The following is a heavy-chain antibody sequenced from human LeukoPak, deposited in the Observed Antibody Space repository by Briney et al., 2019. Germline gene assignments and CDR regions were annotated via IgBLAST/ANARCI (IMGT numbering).Heavy chain of an antibody. D-gene: IGHD6-6*01. V-gene: IGHV4-39*01. CDR2: IYYTGRT. CDR3: ARQWHSSSSADWFGP. J-gene: IGHJ5*02. Sequence: PSETLSLTCTVSGGSISSRSYYWGWIRQPPGKGLEWMGSIYYTGRTYYNPSLKRRVTISVDTSKNQFSLKLNSMTATDTAVYYCARQWHSSSSADWFGPWGQGTLVAVSS. CDR1: GGSISSRSYY.